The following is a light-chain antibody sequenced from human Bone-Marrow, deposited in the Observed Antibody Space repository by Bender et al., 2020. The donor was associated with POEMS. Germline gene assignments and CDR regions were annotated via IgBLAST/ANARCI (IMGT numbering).Light chain of an antibody. J-gene: IGLJ2*01. V-gene: IGLV2-14*02. CDR1: SSDVGSYNV. CDR2: EGS. CDR3: CSYTTSSTVV. Sequence: QSALTQPPSVSGSPGQSITISCTGTSSDVGSYNVVSWYQQHPGKAPKLIIYEGSKRPSGVSNRFSGAISADAASLTISGLQAEDEADYYCCSYTTSSTVVFGGGTKLTVL.